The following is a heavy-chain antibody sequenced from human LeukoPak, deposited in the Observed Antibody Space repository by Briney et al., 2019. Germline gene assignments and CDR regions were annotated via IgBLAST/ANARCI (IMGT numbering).Heavy chain of an antibody. CDR3: AKDILISSASDYYYYYGMDV. J-gene: IGHJ6*02. V-gene: IGHV3-9*01. CDR1: GFTFDDYA. Sequence: GRSLRLSCAASGFTFDDYAMHWVRQAPGKGLEWVSGISWNSGSIGYADSVKGRFTISRDDAKNSLYLQMNSLRAEDTALYYCAKDILISSASDYYYYYGMDVWGQGTTVTVSS. CDR2: ISWNSGSI. D-gene: IGHD6-19*01.